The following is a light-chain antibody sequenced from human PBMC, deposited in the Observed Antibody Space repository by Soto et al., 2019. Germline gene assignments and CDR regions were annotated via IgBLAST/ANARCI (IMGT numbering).Light chain of an antibody. J-gene: IGKJ1*01. CDR2: GAS. CDR1: QSVGTN. CDR3: QQYYNWPPT. V-gene: IGKV3-15*01. Sequence: IVMTQSPATLSVSPGERATLSCRASQSVGTNLAWYHQKPGQAPRLLISGASTRATGVPARFTGSGSGTEFTLTISSLQSEDFAVDYCQQYYNWPPTFGRGTKVEIK.